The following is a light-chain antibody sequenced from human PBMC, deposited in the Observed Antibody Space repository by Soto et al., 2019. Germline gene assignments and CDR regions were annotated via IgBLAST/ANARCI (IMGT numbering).Light chain of an antibody. CDR2: GST. CDR1: SSNIGAGYD. J-gene: IGLJ2*01. Sequence: QPVLTQPPSVSGAPGQRVTISCTGSSSNIGAGYDVHWYQRLPGTAPKLLIFGSTNRPSGVPDRFSGSKSGTSASLAITGLQADDEGDYHCQSYDASLTGTVVFGGGTQLTVL. CDR3: QSYDASLTGTVV. V-gene: IGLV1-40*01.